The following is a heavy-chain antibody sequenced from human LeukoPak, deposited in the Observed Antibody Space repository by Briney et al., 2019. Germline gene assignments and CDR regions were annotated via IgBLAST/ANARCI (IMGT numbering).Heavy chain of an antibody. J-gene: IGHJ4*02. Sequence: SETLSLTCAVYGGSFSPYYWSWIRQPPGEGLEWIGEINHSGGTNYNPSLKSRVTISVDASKNQFSLRLSSVTAADTAVYYCARGGFYCGGDCYVDYWGQGTLVTVSS. CDR3: ARGGFYCGGDCYVDY. D-gene: IGHD2-21*02. V-gene: IGHV4-34*01. CDR2: INHSGGT. CDR1: GGSFSPYY.